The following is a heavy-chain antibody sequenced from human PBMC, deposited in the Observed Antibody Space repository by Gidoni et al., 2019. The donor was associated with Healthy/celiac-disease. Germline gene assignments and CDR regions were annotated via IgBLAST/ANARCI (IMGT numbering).Heavy chain of an antibody. CDR3: AGSELGYCSSTSCYNLDY. CDR1: GFTFSSYG. CDR2: IWYDGSNK. Sequence: QVQLVESGGGVVQPGRSLRLSCAASGFTFSSYGMHWVRQAPGKGLEWVAVIWYDGSNKYYADSVKGRFTISRDNSKNTLYLQMNSRRAEDTAVYYCAGSELGYCSSTSCYNLDYWGQGTLVTVSS. D-gene: IGHD2-2*02. J-gene: IGHJ4*02. V-gene: IGHV3-33*08.